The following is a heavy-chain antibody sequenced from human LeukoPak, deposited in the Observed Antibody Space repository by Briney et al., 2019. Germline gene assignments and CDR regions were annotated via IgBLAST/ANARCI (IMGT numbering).Heavy chain of an antibody. D-gene: IGHD1-14*01. CDR1: GYTFTSYA. CDR3: ARVTPERWFDP. J-gene: IGHJ5*02. V-gene: IGHV1-3*01. CDR2: INAGNGNT. Sequence: GASAKVSCKASGYTFTSYAMHWVRQAPGQRLEWMGWINAGNGNTKYSQKFQGRVTITRDTSASTAYMELSSLRSEDTAVYYCARVTPERWFDPWGQGTLVTVSS.